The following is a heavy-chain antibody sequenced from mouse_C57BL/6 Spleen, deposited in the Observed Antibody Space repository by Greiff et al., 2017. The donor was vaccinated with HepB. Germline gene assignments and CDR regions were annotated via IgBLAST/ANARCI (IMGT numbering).Heavy chain of an antibody. V-gene: IGHV5-16*01. D-gene: IGHD2-14*01. CDR2: INYDGSST. J-gene: IGHJ4*01. CDR1: GFTFSDYY. Sequence: EVKLVESEGGLVQPGSSMKLSCTASGFTFSDYYMAWVRQVPEKGLEWVANINYDGSSTYYLDSLKSRFIISRDNAKNILYLQMSSLKSEDTATYYCARDSEIGAMDYWGQGTSVTVSS. CDR3: ARDSEIGAMDY.